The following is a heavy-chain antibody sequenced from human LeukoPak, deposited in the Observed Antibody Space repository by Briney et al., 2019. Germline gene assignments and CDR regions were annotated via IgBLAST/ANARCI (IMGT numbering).Heavy chain of an antibody. CDR3: GKQQTVVAGTAPFES. D-gene: IGHD6-19*01. CDR1: GASVSSYY. Sequence: SETLSLTCIVSGASVSSYYWSWIRQPPGKGLEWIGYISYTGRTNYNPSLKSRVTISLDTSKNQLSLKLSSVTDADTAVYYCGKQQTVVAGTAPFESWGQGTLVTVSS. J-gene: IGHJ4*02. V-gene: IGHV4-59*08. CDR2: ISYTGRT.